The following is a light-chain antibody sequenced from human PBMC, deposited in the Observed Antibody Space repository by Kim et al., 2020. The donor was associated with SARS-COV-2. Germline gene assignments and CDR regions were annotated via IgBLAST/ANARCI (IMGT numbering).Light chain of an antibody. J-gene: IGKJ1*01. CDR3: QQFGRSSWT. CDR2: GAS. V-gene: IGKV3-20*01. CDR1: QSVSSRY. Sequence: DIVLTQSPGTLSLSPGERATLSCRASQSVSSRYFAWYQQKPGQAPSLLIYGASSRATGIPDRFSGSGSGTDFTLTISRLEPEDFAVYYCQQFGRSSWTFGQGTKVEIK.